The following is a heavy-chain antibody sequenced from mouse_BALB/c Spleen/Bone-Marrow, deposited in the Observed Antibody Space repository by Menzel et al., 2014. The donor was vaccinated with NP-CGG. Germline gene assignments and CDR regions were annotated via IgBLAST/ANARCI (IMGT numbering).Heavy chain of an antibody. V-gene: IGHV1-9*01. J-gene: IGHJ2*01. CDR2: ILPGSGTA. D-gene: IGHD1-1*01. CDR3: ARASVVPYYFDF. Sequence: QVHLQQSGAELMKPGASVKISCKATGYTFSNYWIDWVKQRPGHGLEWIGEILPGSGTANYNEKFKGKATFTADTSSNTAYMQLSSLTSEDSALYYCARASVVPYYFDFWGQGTTLTVSS. CDR1: GYTFSNYW.